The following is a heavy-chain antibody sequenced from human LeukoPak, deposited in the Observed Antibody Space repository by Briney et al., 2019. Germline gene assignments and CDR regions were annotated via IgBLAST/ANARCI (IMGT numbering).Heavy chain of an antibody. CDR2: IYTSGST. J-gene: IGHJ4*02. CDR1: GGSISSDSYF. D-gene: IGHD2-15*01. CDR3: ATGGGYCSSGSCYSYDY. V-gene: IGHV4-61*09. Sequence: PSETLSLTCTVSGGSISSDSYFWNWIRQPAGKGLEWIGHIYTSGSTNYNPSLKSRVTISIDTSKNKFSLKLTSVTAADTAVYYCATGGGYCSSGSCYSYDYWGQGTLVTVSS.